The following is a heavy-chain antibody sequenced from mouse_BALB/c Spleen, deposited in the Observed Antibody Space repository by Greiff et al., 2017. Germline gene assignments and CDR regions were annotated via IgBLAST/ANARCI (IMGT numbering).Heavy chain of an antibody. CDR3: ARRRPYGNYYAMDY. CDR1: GFTFSSYY. J-gene: IGHJ4*01. D-gene: IGHD2-10*02. Sequence: EVKLMESGGGLVKLGGSLKLSCAASGFTFSSYYMSWVRQTPEKRLELVAAINSNGGSTYYPDTVKGRFTISRDNAKNTLYLQMSSLKSEDTALYYCARRRPYGNYYAMDYWGQGTSVTVSS. CDR2: INSNGGST. V-gene: IGHV5-6-2*01.